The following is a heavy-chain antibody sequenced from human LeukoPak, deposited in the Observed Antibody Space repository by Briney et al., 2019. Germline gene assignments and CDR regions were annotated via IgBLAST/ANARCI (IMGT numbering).Heavy chain of an antibody. D-gene: IGHD3-22*01. CDR1: GFTFSSYW. V-gene: IGHV3-74*01. Sequence: GGPLRLSCAASGFTFSSYWMHWVRQAPGKGLVWVSRINSDGSSTSYADSVKGRFTISRDNAKNMLYLQMNSLRAEDTAVYYCARESRWLNAFDIWGQGTMVTVSS. CDR2: INSDGSST. J-gene: IGHJ3*02. CDR3: ARESRWLNAFDI.